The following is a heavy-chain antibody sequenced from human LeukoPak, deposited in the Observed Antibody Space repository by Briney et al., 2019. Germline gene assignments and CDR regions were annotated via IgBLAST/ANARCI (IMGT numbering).Heavy chain of an antibody. Sequence: GGSLRLSCAASGFTFSDYYMSWIRQAPGKGLEWVSYISSSGSTIYYADSVKGRFTISRDNAKNSLYLQMNSLRAEDTAVYYCANQMNGYSSSRGTYYYYGMDVWGQGTTVTVSS. CDR1: GFTFSDYY. CDR3: ANQMNGYSSSRGTYYYYGMDV. J-gene: IGHJ6*02. D-gene: IGHD6-13*01. CDR2: ISSSGSTI. V-gene: IGHV3-11*01.